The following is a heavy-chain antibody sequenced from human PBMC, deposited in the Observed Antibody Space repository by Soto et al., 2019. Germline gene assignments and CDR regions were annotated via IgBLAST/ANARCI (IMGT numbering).Heavy chain of an antibody. CDR2: LSGSGGST. J-gene: IGHJ4*02. V-gene: IGHV3-23*01. Sequence: PGESLTLSSVASGCTFSSYAMSWVRQAPGEGLAWVTALSGSGGSTYYADSVKGRFTISRDNSKNTLYLQMNSLRAEDTAVYYCAKVGSYGDLHFDYWGQGP. CDR3: AKVGSYGDLHFDY. CDR1: GCTFSSYA. D-gene: IGHD4-17*01.